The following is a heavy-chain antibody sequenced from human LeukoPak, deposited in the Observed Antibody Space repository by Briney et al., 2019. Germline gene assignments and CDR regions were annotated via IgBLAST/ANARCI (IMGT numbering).Heavy chain of an antibody. CDR2: IKQDGSEK. V-gene: IGHV3-7*01. CDR3: ARDRFFENHFDY. D-gene: IGHD3-9*01. Sequence: PGGSLRLSCAASGFTFSSYWMSWVRQAPGRGLEWVANIKQDGSEKCYVDSVKGRFTISRDNAKNSLYLQMNSLRAEDTAVYYCARDRFFENHFDYWGPGTLVTVSS. J-gene: IGHJ4*02. CDR1: GFTFSSYW.